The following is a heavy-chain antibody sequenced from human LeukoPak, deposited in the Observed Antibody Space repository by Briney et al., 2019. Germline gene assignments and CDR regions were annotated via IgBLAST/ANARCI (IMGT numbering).Heavy chain of an antibody. CDR2: INTNTGNP. Sequence: GASVKVSCKASGYTFTSYAMNWVRQAPGQGLERMGWINTNTGNPTYAQGFTGRFVFSLDTSVSTAYLQISSLKAEDTAVYYCASWGTNYYYYMDVWGKGTTVTVSS. CDR1: GYTFTSYA. V-gene: IGHV7-4-1*02. CDR3: ASWGTNYYYYMDV. J-gene: IGHJ6*03. D-gene: IGHD3-16*01.